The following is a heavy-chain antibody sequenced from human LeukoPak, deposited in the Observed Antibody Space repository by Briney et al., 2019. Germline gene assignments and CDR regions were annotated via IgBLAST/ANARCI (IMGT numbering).Heavy chain of an antibody. J-gene: IGHJ4*02. CDR3: AKDKIWGEDYFDY. Sequence: PGGSLRLSCAASGFTFSSHAMSWVRQAPGKGLEWVSAITDSGGSTYYADSVKGRFTISRDNSKNTLYLQMNSLRAEDTAVYYCAKDKIWGEDYFDYWGQGTLVTVSS. CDR2: ITDSGGST. CDR1: GFTFSSHA. D-gene: IGHD3-16*01. V-gene: IGHV3-23*01.